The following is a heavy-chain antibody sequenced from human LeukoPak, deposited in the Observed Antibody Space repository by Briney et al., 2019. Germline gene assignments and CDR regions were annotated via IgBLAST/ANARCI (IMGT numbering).Heavy chain of an antibody. CDR2: INEDGSEK. V-gene: IGHV3-7*01. Sequence: PGGSLRLSCAASGFTFITYWMTWVRHAPGKGLESEACINEDGSEKYYVGSVKGRFAISRDNAKNSLYLQMNNLRAEDAAVYYCARDPGRGGSYFDYWGQGTLVTVSS. CDR3: ARDPGRGGSYFDY. J-gene: IGHJ4*02. D-gene: IGHD1-26*01. CDR1: GFTFITYW.